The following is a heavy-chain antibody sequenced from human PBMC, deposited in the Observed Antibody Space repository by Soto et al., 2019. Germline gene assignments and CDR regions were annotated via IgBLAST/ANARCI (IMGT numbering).Heavy chain of an antibody. V-gene: IGHV1-18*01. CDR1: GYTFTAYG. Sequence: QVQLVQSGAEVKKPGASVKVSCKASGYTFTAYGINWVRQAPGQGLEWMGWISTYNGNTKYPQKFQGRVTMTKDTSTTTAYMELRSLISDDTAVYYCARGAGTTAGTFENWGQGTLVTVSS. CDR2: ISTYNGNT. D-gene: IGHD6-19*01. CDR3: ARGAGTTAGTFEN. J-gene: IGHJ4*02.